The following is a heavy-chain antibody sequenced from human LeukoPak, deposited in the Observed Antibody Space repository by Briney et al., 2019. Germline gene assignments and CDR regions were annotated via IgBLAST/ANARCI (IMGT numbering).Heavy chain of an antibody. CDR1: GYTFTGYY. V-gene: IGHV1-2*02. Sequence: GASVKVSCKASGYTFTGYYMHWVRQAPGQGLEWMGWINPNSGGTNYAQKFQGRVTMTRDTSISTAYMELSRLRSDDTAVYYCARVYYYDSSGAIDYWGQGTLVTVSS. CDR2: INPNSGGT. CDR3: ARVYYYDSSGAIDY. J-gene: IGHJ4*02. D-gene: IGHD3-22*01.